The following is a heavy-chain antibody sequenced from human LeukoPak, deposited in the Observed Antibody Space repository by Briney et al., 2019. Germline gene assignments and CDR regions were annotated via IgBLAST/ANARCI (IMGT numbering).Heavy chain of an antibody. D-gene: IGHD6-13*01. J-gene: IGHJ6*03. Sequence: PSETLSLTCTVSGGSISSYYWSWIRQPPGKGLEWIGYIYYSGSTNYNPSLKSRVTISVDTSKNQFSLKLSSVTAADTAVYYCARSQAAAGVYYYYYMDVWGKGTTVTVSS. V-gene: IGHV4-59*01. CDR3: ARSQAAAGVYYYYYMDV. CDR1: GGSISSYY. CDR2: IYYSGST.